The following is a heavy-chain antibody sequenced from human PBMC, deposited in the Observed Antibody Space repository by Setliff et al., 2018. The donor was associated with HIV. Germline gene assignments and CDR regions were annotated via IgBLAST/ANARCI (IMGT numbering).Heavy chain of an antibody. CDR3: ARQVGSQYSYWAYYFDS. V-gene: IGHV4-39*07. CDR1: GGSIRTGAYY. Sequence: PSETLSLTCTVSGGSIRTGAYYWGWIRQPPGKGLEWIGSIYYDGRTFYKPSLKSRLTISVDTSKNQFSLSLNSVTAADTAVYFCARQVGSQYSYWAYYFDSWGQGALVTVSS. J-gene: IGHJ4*02. D-gene: IGHD5-18*01. CDR2: IYYDGRT.